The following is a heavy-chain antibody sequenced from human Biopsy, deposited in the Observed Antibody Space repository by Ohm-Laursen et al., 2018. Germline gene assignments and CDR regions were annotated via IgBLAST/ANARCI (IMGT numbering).Heavy chain of an antibody. V-gene: IGHV3-11*04. CDR2: ISGGSGII. J-gene: IGHJ6*02. CDR1: GFTFSDYY. Sequence: SLRLSCAAFGFTFSDYYMTWIRQAPGKGPEWVSYISGGSGIIYYADSVKGRFTISRDNAKNTLYLQMNSLRAEDTAVYYCARDRLEESEINYYYGMDVWGQGTTVTVSS. D-gene: IGHD3-16*01. CDR3: ARDRLEESEINYYYGMDV.